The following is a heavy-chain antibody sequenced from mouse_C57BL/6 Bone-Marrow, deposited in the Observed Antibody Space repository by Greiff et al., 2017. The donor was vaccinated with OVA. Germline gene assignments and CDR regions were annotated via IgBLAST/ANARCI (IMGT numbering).Heavy chain of an antibody. CDR1: GYTFTSYW. J-gene: IGHJ4*01. V-gene: IGHV1-72*01. D-gene: IGHD1-1*01. CDR2: IHPNSGGT. CDR3: ARGGYYGSSYVSMDY. Sequence: QVQLQQPGAELVKPGASVKLSCKASGYTFTSYWMHWVKQRPGRGLEWIGRIHPNSGGTKYNEKFKSKATLTVDKPSSTAYMQLSSLTSEDSAVYYCARGGYYGSSYVSMDYWGQGTSVTVSS.